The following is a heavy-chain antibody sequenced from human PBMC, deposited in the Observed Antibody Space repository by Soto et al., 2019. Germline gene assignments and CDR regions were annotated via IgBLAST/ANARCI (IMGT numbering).Heavy chain of an antibody. CDR1: GFTFSSYA. D-gene: IGHD2-2*01. V-gene: IGHV3-23*01. CDR3: EKVMPTGWDAFDN. Sequence: GGSLRLSCAASGFTFSSYAMSCVRQARGKVLELVSAISGSGGSTYYADSVKGRFTISRDNSKNTLYLQMNSLRAEDTAVYYCEKVMPTGWDAFDNWGEGPLVTVSS. J-gene: IGHJ3*02. CDR2: ISGSGGST.